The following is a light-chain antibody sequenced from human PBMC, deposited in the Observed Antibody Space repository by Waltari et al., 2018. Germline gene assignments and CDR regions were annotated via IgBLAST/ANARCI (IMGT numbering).Light chain of an antibody. CDR3: QQRSNWPPLVT. CDR2: DAA. J-gene: IGKJ3*01. V-gene: IGKV3-11*01. Sequence: EIVLTQSPATLSLSPGERATLSCRASQSVSSYLAWYQQQPGQAPRLLIYDAANRATGIPARFRGSGSGTDFTHTISILEPEDFAVYYCQQRSNWPPLVTVGPGTKVDIK. CDR1: QSVSSY.